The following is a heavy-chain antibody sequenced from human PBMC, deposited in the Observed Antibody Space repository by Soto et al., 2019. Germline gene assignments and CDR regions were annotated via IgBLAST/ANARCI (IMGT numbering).Heavy chain of an antibody. V-gene: IGHV3-33*01. Sequence: LGGSLRLSCGASGFTFSSHGMHWVRQAPXKGLEWVAVIRYDGSNKYYADSVKGRFTISRDNSKNTLYLQMNSLRAEDTAVYYCARGRGYSSSWSIYYFDFRGKGTQVTVSS. J-gene: IGHJ4*02. D-gene: IGHD6-13*01. CDR1: GFTFSSHG. CDR3: ARGRGYSSSWSIYYFDF. CDR2: IRYDGSNK.